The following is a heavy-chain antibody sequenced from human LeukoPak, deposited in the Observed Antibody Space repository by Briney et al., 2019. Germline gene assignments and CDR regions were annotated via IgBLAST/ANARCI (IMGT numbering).Heavy chain of an antibody. V-gene: IGHV1-8*03. D-gene: IGHD3-3*01. Sequence: ASVKVSCKASGYSFTSYDINWVRQATGQGLEWMGWMNPNRGDTGYAQKFQGRVTITRSTSISTAYMELSSLISEDTAVYYCARGLWGDFWSGDYYYYYMDVWGEGTTVTVSS. CDR3: ARGLWGDFWSGDYYYYYMDV. CDR2: MNPNRGDT. CDR1: GYSFTSYD. J-gene: IGHJ6*03.